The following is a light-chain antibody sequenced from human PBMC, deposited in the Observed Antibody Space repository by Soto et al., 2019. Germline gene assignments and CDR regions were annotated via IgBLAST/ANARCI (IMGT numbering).Light chain of an antibody. CDR2: KAS. CDR3: QQYTSYSRT. Sequence: DIHMSQCPSTLSASVGERVTITCRASQSISSWLAWYQQKPGKAPKLLIYKASSLESGVPSRFSGSGSGTEFTLTISSLQPDDFATYYCQQYTSYSRTFAHG. CDR1: QSISSW. J-gene: IGKJ5*01. V-gene: IGKV1-5*03.